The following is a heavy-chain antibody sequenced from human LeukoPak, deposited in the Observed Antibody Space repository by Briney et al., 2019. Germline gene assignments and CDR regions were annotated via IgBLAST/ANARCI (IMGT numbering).Heavy chain of an antibody. J-gene: IGHJ4*02. Sequence: ASVKGSCKTSVYTFTYFGITWVRQAPGQGLVWMGWISTYNVNAKNAQNLQGRVTMTTDTSTTTVYMELRSLRSDDTAVYYCARKMLTLISYFDYWGQGTLVTVSS. D-gene: IGHD2-8*01. V-gene: IGHV1-18*01. CDR3: ARKMLTLISYFDY. CDR2: ISTYNVNA. CDR1: VYTFTYFG.